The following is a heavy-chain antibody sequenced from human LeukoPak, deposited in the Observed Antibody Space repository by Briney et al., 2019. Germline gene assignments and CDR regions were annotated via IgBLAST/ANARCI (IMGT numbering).Heavy chain of an antibody. V-gene: IGHV1-2*02. CDR3: ARVNHYDILTHYGMNV. CDR1: GYTFTDYY. CDR2: INPNSGGT. D-gene: IGHD3-9*01. J-gene: IGHJ6*02. Sequence: ASVKVSCKASGYTFTDYYRHWVRQAPGQGPEWMGWINPNSGGTKYAQKFQGRVTMTRDTSISTAYMELSRLRSEDTAVYYCARVNHYDILTHYGMNVWGQGTTVTVSS.